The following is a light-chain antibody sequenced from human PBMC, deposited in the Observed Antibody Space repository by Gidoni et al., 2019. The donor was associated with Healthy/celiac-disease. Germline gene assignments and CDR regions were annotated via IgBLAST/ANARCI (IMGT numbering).Light chain of an antibody. CDR3: SSYTSSSPPVV. Sequence: QSALTQPASVSGSPGQSITISCTGTSSDVGGYNYVPWYQQHPGKAPKLMIYDVSNRPSGVSNRFSGSKSGNTASLTISGLQPEDEADYYCSSYTSSSPPVVFGGGTKLTVL. J-gene: IGLJ2*01. CDR1: SSDVGGYNY. CDR2: DVS. V-gene: IGLV2-14*01.